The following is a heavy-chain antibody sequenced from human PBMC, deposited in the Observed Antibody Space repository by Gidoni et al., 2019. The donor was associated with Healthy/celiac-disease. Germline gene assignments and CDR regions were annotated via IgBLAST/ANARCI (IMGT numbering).Heavy chain of an antibody. D-gene: IGHD6-6*01. CDR1: GFTFSSYA. CDR2: ISSSGGST. J-gene: IGHJ5*02. V-gene: IGHV3-23*01. CDR3: AKVGAAREWFDP. Sequence: EVQLLESGGGLVQPGGSLRLSCAASGFTFSSYAMSWVRQAPGKGLEWVSAISSSGGSTYYADSVKGRFTISRDNSKNTLYLQMNSLRAEDTAVYYCAKVGAAREWFDPWGQGTLVTVSS.